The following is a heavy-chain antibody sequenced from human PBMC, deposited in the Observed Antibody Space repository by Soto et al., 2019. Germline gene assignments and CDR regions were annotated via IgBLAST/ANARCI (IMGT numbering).Heavy chain of an antibody. J-gene: IGHJ5*02. V-gene: IGHV1-46*01. CDR2: INPRGFFT. D-gene: IGHD3-10*01. CDR1: GYTFTSCN. CDR3: ARAAGRFRELFWFDP. Sequence: ASVKVSCKASGYTFTSCNIHWVRQAPGQGLEWVGMINPRGFFTTYAQKFRGRVTMTGDTSTSVVYMELTNLRSEDTAVYYCARAAGRFRELFWFDPWGQGTLVTVSS.